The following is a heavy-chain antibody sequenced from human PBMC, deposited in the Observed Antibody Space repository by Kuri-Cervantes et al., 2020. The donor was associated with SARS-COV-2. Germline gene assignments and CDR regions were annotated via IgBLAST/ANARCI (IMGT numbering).Heavy chain of an antibody. CDR1: GFTFSSYA. Sequence: GESLKISCAASGFTFSSYAMSWVRQAPGKGLEWVSCTKGGCGTTNYAASVKGRFTVSRDNARNTLYLLMSRLRVEDTAMYYCARDLGVPPDFWGQETQVTVSS. V-gene: IGHV3-23*01. CDR2: TKGGCGTT. D-gene: IGHD3-16*01. CDR3: ARDLGVPPDF. J-gene: IGHJ4*02.